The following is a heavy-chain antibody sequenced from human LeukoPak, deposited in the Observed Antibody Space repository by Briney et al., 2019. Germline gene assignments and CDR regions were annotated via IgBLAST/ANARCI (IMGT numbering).Heavy chain of an antibody. J-gene: IGHJ4*02. Sequence: SETLSLTCAVYGGSFSGYYWSWIRQPPRKGLEWIGEINHSGSTNYNPSLKSRVTISVDTSKNQFSLKLSSVTAADTAVYYCARRATYYYDSSGYLNIDYWGQGTLVTVSS. V-gene: IGHV4-34*01. CDR1: GGSFSGYY. CDR3: ARRATYYYDSSGYLNIDY. CDR2: INHSGST. D-gene: IGHD3-22*01.